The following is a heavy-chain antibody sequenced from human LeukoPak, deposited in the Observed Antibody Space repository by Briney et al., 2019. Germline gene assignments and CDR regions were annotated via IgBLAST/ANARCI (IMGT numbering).Heavy chain of an antibody. CDR2: IWYDGNNK. Sequence: GRSLRLSCAASGFTFSSYGMHWVRQAPGKGLEWVAVIWYDGNNKYYTDSVKGRFTISRDNSKNTLDLQMNSLRAKDTAVYYCARDLVVERGRYFDYWGQGTLVTVSS. J-gene: IGHJ4*02. CDR1: GFTFSSYG. CDR3: ARDLVVERGRYFDY. V-gene: IGHV3-33*01. D-gene: IGHD2-15*01.